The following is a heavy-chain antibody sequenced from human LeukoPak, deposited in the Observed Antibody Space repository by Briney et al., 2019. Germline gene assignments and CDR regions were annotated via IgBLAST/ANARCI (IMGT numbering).Heavy chain of an antibody. CDR3: ATTTVTTSSQILLYAFDI. CDR2: INPSGGST. Sequence: ASVKVSCKASGYTFTTYNIHWVRQAPGQGLEWMGIINPSGGSTSYAQKFQGRVTMTRDMSTSTVYMELSSLRSEDTAVYYCATTTVTTSSQILLYAFDIWGQGTMVTVSS. D-gene: IGHD4-17*01. J-gene: IGHJ3*02. CDR1: GYTFTTYN. V-gene: IGHV1-46*01.